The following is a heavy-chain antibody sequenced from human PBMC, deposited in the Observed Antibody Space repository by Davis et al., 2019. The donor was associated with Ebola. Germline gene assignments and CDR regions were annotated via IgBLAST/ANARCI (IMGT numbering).Heavy chain of an antibody. CDR3: AKGKILCSSTSCYTPYYYYYMDV. V-gene: IGHV3-21*04. CDR2: ISSSSSYI. J-gene: IGHJ6*03. D-gene: IGHD2-2*02. CDR1: GFTFSSYA. Sequence: PGGSLRLSCAASGFTFSSYAMSWVRQAPGKGLEWVSSISSSSSYIYYADSVKGRFTISRDNAKNSLYLQMNSLRAEDTAVYYCAKGKILCSSTSCYTPYYYYYMDVWGKGTTVTVSS.